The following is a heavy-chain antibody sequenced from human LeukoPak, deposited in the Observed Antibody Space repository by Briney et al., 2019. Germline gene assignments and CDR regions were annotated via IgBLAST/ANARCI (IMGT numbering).Heavy chain of an antibody. CDR2: INPNSGGT. V-gene: IGHV1-2*02. Sequence: ASVKVSCKASGYTFTGYYMHWVRQAPGQGLEWMGWINPNSGGTNYAQKFQGRVTMTRDTSISTAYMELSRLRSDDTAVYYCARPRYSGYGDDAFDIWGQRTMVTVSS. D-gene: IGHD5-12*01. J-gene: IGHJ3*02. CDR3: ARPRYSGYGDDAFDI. CDR1: GYTFTGYY.